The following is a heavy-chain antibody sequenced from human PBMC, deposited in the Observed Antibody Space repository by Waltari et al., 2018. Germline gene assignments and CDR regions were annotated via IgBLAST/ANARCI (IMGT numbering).Heavy chain of an antibody. CDR1: GFTFTTHA. CDR3: AKDLPGHGNFDY. J-gene: IGHJ4*02. Sequence: QVQLVESGGGVVQPGRSLRLSCAAAGFTFTTHALHWVRQAPGKGLGGVDIMSSDGSTKFYADSVEGRFTFSRDNSKNTVYLQMNSLRDEDTAVYYCAKDLPGHGNFDYWGQGTQVTVSS. V-gene: IGHV3-30-3*01. CDR2: MSSDGSTK.